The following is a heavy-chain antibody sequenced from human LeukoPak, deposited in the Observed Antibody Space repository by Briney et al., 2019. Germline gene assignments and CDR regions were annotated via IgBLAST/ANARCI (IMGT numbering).Heavy chain of an antibody. V-gene: IGHV4-39*07. CDR2: IYHSGST. CDR1: GGSISSSSYY. D-gene: IGHD3-10*01. CDR3: ARLGVTQDAFDI. J-gene: IGHJ3*02. Sequence: SETLSLTCTASGGSISSSSYYWGWIRQSPGKGLEWIGRIYHSGSTYYNPSLKSRLSISLDTSKNQFSLNLSSVTAADTAVFYCARLGVTQDAFDIWGQGTMVTVSS.